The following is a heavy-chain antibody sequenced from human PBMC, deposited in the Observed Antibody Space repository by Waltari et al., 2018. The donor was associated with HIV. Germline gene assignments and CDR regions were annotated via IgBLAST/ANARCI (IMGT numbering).Heavy chain of an antibody. Sequence: VGGTESGGRGQVTGRGAGQTWAGLLSGWVVLLPGQGVEGMGWSNPDCGGTNYAQSFQCRVTMTRDTSLSTTYIDLSSLRSDDTAVYYCAREEVRKTYRWGMITFASPSSGMDVWGQGTTVTVSS. CDR3: AREEVRKTYRWGMITFASPSSGMDV. CDR1: GQTWAGLL. CDR2: SNPDCGGT. V-gene: IGHV1-2*02. D-gene: IGHD3-16*01. J-gene: IGHJ6*02.